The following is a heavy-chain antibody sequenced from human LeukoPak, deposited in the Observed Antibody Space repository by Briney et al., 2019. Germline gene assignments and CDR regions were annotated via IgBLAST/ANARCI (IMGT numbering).Heavy chain of an antibody. CDR2: IIPIFGTA. CDR1: GGTFSSYA. Sequence: VASVEVSCTASGGTFSSYAISWVRQAPGQGLEWMGGIIPIFGTANYAQKFQGRVTITADESTSTAYMELSSLRSEDTAVYYCARRGNGMDVWGKGTTVTVSS. V-gene: IGHV1-69*01. J-gene: IGHJ6*04. CDR3: ARRGNGMDV.